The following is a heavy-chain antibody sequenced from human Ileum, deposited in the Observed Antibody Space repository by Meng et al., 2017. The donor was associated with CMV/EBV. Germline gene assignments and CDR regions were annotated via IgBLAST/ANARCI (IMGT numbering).Heavy chain of an antibody. J-gene: IGHJ4*02. V-gene: IGHV4-4*07. Sequence: LQEPGPGLVKPLETLSLPCPVSRGPISSDYWSWIRQPAGKGLEWIGRIYTSGSTNYNPSLKSRVTMSVDTSKTQFSLKLSSVTAADTAVYYCARGPYSSSWSSFDYWGQGTLVTVSS. CDR3: ARGPYSSSWSSFDY. CDR2: IYTSGST. D-gene: IGHD6-13*01. CDR1: RGPISSDY.